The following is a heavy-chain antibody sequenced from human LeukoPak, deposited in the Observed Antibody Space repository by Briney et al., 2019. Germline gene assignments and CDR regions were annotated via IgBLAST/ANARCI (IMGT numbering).Heavy chain of an antibody. J-gene: IGHJ2*01. CDR2: IYYSGST. CDR3: ASTKINYDSSRYRYWYFDL. D-gene: IGHD3-22*01. Sequence: SETLSLTCTVSGGSISSGGYYWSWIRQHPGKGLEWIGYIYYSGSTYYNPSLKSRVTISVDTSKNQFSLKLSSVTAADTAVYYCASTKINYDSSRYRYWYFDLWSRGTLVTVSA. V-gene: IGHV4-31*03. CDR1: GGSISSGGYY.